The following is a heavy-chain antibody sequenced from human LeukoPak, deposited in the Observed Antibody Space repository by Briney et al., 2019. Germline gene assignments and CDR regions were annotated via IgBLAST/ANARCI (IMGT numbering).Heavy chain of an antibody. CDR3: ARGGCSGNSCYSRSNWFDP. J-gene: IGHJ5*02. CDR2: ISSTSSTI. CDR1: GFTFRSYS. V-gene: IGHV3-48*01. D-gene: IGHD2-15*01. Sequence: QAGVSLRLSCAASGFTFRSYSMNWVRQAPGKGLEWLSYISSTSSTIYYADSVKRRFTISRDNAKNSLYLQMNSLRAEDTAVYYCARGGCSGNSCYSRSNWFDPWGEGTLVTVSS.